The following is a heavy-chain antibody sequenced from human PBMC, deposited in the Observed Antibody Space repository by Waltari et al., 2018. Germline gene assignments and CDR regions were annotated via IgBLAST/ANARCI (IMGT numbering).Heavy chain of an antibody. D-gene: IGHD3-16*01. CDR2: IYYSGST. CDR1: GGPIRSSRYY. Sequence: QLPLQESGPGLVKPSETLSLPCSVSGGPIRSSRYYCGWIRQPPGKVLEWIGSIYYSGSTYYNPSLKSRVTISVDTSKNQFSLKLSSVTAADTAVYYCARGGGVDYWGQGTLVTVSS. J-gene: IGHJ4*02. V-gene: IGHV4-39*07. CDR3: ARGGGVDY.